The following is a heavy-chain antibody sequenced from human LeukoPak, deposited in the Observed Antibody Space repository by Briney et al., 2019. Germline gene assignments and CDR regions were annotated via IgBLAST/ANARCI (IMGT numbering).Heavy chain of an antibody. D-gene: IGHD5-12*01. CDR3: ARDLRYSGYVINWFDP. J-gene: IGHJ5*02. V-gene: IGHV1-69*04. Sequence: SVKVSVKASGGTFSSYAISWVRQAPGQGLEWMGRIIPILGIANYAQKFQGRVTITADKSTSTAYMELSSLRSEDTAVYYCARDLRYSGYVINWFDPWGQGTLVTVSS. CDR2: IIPILGIA. CDR1: GGTFSSYA.